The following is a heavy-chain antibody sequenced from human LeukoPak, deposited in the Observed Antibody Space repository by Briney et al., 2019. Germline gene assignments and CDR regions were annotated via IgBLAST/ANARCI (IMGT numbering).Heavy chain of an antibody. CDR3: AKVRRYSTGWYGDY. D-gene: IGHD6-19*01. J-gene: IGHJ4*02. V-gene: IGHV3-30*02. CDR2: IRYDGSNK. CDR1: GFTFSSYG. Sequence: PGGSLRLSCAASGFTFSSYGMHWVRQAPGKGVERVAFIRYDGSNKYYADSVKGRFTISRDNSKNTLYLQMNSLRAEDTAVYYCAKVRRYSTGWYGDYWGQGTLVTVSS.